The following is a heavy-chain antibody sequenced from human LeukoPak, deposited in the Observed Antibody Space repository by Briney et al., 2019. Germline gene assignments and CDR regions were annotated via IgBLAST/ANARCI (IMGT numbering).Heavy chain of an antibody. CDR3: ARGMGGSSSFPFWFDP. Sequence: ASVKVSCTASGYTFTSYGISWVRQAPGQGLEWMGWISAYNGNTNYAQKLQGRVTMTTDTSTSTAYMELRSLRSDDTAVYYCARGMGGSSSFPFWFDPWGQGTLVTVSS. D-gene: IGHD6-13*01. CDR1: GYTFTSYG. V-gene: IGHV1-18*01. J-gene: IGHJ5*02. CDR2: ISAYNGNT.